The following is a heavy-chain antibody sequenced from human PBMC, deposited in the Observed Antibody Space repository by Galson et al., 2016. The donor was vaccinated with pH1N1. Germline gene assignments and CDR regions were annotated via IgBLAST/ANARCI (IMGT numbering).Heavy chain of an antibody. CDR2: IDPSNGGT. V-gene: IGHV1-46*01. CDR3: TRGLGRLRDD. J-gene: IGHJ4*02. CDR1: GYPFTRYY. Sequence: SVKVSCKASGYPFTRYYFHWVRQAPGQGLEWIGVIDPSNGGTTYAQKFQARVTMTRDTSTSTVYMDLSSLKAEDTAVYYCTRGLGRLRDDWGQGTLVPVSS. D-gene: IGHD1-26*01.